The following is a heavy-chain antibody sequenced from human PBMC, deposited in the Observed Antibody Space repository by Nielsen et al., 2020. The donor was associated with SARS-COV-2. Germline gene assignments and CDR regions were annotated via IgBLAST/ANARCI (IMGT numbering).Heavy chain of an antibody. CDR1: GGSIISYS. Sequence: SETLSLTCPVSGGSIISYSWGWIRKPQGKGLEWIGYIYYSGSPNYNPPLKSRVTISVETSKNQFYLKLSSVTAADTAVYYCAGAAGLGWLQAIPPEFDYWGQGTLVTVSS. D-gene: IGHD5-24*01. CDR3: AGAAGLGWLQAIPPEFDY. CDR2: IYYSGSP. V-gene: IGHV4-59*01. J-gene: IGHJ4*02.